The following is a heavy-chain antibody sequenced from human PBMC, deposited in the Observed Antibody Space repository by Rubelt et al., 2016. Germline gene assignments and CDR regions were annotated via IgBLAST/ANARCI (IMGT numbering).Heavy chain of an antibody. Sequence: QVQLQQWGAGLLKPSETLSLTCAVYGGSFSGYYWSWIRQPPGKGLEWIGEINHSGSTNYNPSLKNRVTITVDTSQNQFSLKVGAVTAADTAVYYCARDNRMGVAVTGPVFFDYWGQGTLVTVSS. V-gene: IGHV4-34*01. CDR1: GGSFSGYY. CDR3: ARDNRMGVAVTGPVFFDY. CDR2: INHSGST. J-gene: IGHJ4*02. D-gene: IGHD2-21*02.